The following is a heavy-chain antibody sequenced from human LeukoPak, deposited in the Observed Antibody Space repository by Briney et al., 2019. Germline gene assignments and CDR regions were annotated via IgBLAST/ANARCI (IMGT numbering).Heavy chain of an antibody. V-gene: IGHV3-23*01. CDR1: GFTFSSYA. J-gene: IGHJ4*02. CDR2: ISSSGGTT. D-gene: IGHD6-19*01. CDR3: AKAGIAVPATPEY. Sequence: GGSLRLSCAASGFTFSSYAMNGVRQAPGKGLEWGSVISSSGGTTYYSDSVKGRFIISRDNSKNTLYLQMNSLRAEDTAVYYCAKAGIAVPATPEYCGQGTQVTVSS.